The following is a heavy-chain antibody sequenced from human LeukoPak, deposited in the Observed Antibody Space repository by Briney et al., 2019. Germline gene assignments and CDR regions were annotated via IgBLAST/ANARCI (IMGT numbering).Heavy chain of an antibody. J-gene: IGHJ4*02. CDR2: ISAYNGNT. V-gene: IGHV1-18*01. CDR1: GYTFTSYG. CDR3: ARHTTMVRGVMENDY. Sequence: ASVKVSCKASGYTFTSYGISWVRQAPGQGLEWMGWISAYNGNTNYAQKLQGRVTMTTDTSTSTAYMELRSLRSDDTAVYYCARHTTMVRGVMENDYWGQGTLATVSS. D-gene: IGHD3-10*01.